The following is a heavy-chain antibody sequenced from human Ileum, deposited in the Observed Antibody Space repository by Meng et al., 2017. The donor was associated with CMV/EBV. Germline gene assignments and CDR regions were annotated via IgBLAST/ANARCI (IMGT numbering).Heavy chain of an antibody. CDR1: GDSVSTNNVA. Sequence: QTLPDQPGPALVNPSQTLARPCDISGDSVSTNNVAWNWIRHAPQRGLEWLGRTAYRSKWDYEYSVSVKSRITISPDTSKNQFSLQLRSVTPEDTAVYYCARESELLRFDHWGQGTLVTVSS. CDR2: TAYRSKWDY. CDR3: ARESELLRFDH. D-gene: IGHD6-6*01. V-gene: IGHV6-1*01. J-gene: IGHJ4*02.